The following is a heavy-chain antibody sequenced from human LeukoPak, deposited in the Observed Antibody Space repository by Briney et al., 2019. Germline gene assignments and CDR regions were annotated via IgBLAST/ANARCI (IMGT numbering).Heavy chain of an antibody. CDR3: AKSPHYRVTAIIYYFDN. D-gene: IGHD3-16*02. J-gene: IGHJ4*02. CDR1: GGSISSYY. CDR2: IYYSGST. Sequence: SETLSLTCTVSGGSISSYYWSWIRQPPGKGLEWIGYIYYSGSTSYNPSLKSRVTISVDTSKNQFSLRLSSVTAADTAVYYCAKSPHYRVTAIIYYFDNWGQGTLVTVSP. V-gene: IGHV4-59*08.